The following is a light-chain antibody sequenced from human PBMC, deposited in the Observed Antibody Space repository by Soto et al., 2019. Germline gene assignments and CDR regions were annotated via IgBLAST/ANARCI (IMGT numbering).Light chain of an antibody. CDR1: QSISSW. V-gene: IGKV1-5*03. J-gene: IGKJ5*01. CDR3: LQDFNYPIT. Sequence: DIQMTQSPSTLSASVGDRVTITCRASQSISSWLAWYQQKPGKAPKLLIYKASTLKSGVPSRFSGSGSGTEFTLTISSLQPDDFATYYCLQDFNYPITFGQGTRLEI. CDR2: KAS.